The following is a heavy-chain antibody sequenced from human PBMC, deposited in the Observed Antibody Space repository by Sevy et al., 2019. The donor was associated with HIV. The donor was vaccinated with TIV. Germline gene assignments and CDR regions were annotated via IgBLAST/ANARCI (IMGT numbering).Heavy chain of an antibody. CDR2: IRYDGSNS. Sequence: GGSLILSCAASGFTFSNYGMHWARQAPGKGLEWVAFIRYDGSNSYSADSVKGRFTISRDNTKNTLYLQINSLRAEDTAVYYCAKDYRICTSRTSCLFDYWGQGTLVTVSS. V-gene: IGHV3-30*02. D-gene: IGHD2-2*01. CDR1: GFTFSNYG. J-gene: IGHJ4*02. CDR3: AKDYRICTSRTSCLFDY.